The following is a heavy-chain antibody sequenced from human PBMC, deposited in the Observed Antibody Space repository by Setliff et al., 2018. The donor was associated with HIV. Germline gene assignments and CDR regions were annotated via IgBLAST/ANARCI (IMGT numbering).Heavy chain of an antibody. CDR1: ELTFSNYA. J-gene: IGHJ4*02. Sequence: GGSLRLSCAASELTFSNYAMTWVRQAPGKRLEWVSSLSGSGGSTYYADSVKGRFTISRDNSKNTLYLRMNSLRAEDTAVYYCAKCGGVTCYSASWYFDYWGQGTLVTVSS. V-gene: IGHV3-23*01. CDR2: LSGSGGST. CDR3: AKCGGVTCYSASWYFDY. D-gene: IGHD2-15*01.